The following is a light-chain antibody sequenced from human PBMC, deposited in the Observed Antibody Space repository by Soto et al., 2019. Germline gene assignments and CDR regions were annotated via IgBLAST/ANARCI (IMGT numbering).Light chain of an antibody. CDR1: HAVTNNF. J-gene: IGKJ2*01. V-gene: IGKV3-20*01. CDR2: GAS. Sequence: EIVLTQSPGTLSLSPGERATLSCRASHAVTNNFLAWYQQKPGQAPRLVIYGASSRPAGIPDRFNVSGAGKDFTLSISRLEPEDFAVYFCQQYGTSPGTFGQGTNLEIK. CDR3: QQYGTSPGT.